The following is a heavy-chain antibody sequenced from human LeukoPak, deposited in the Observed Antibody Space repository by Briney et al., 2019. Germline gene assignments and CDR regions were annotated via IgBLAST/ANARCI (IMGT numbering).Heavy chain of an antibody. CDR3: AKDSTGYSSSWYSGGFDY. D-gene: IGHD6-13*01. V-gene: IGHV3-23*01. J-gene: IGHJ4*02. CDR2: ISGSGGST. CDR1: GFTLSSYA. Sequence: GGSLRLSCAASGFTLSSYAMSWVRQAPGKGLEWVSAISGSGGSTYYADSVKGRFTISRDNSKNTLYLQMNSLRAEDTAVYYCAKDSTGYSSSWYSGGFDYWGQGTLVTVSS.